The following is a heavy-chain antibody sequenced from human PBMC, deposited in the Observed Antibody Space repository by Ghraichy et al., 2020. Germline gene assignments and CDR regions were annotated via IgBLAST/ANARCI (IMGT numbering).Heavy chain of an antibody. CDR2: IWYDGTNG. V-gene: IGHV3-33*08. CDR3: ARDGRGRYLDF. Sequence: LSLTCAASGFTFSSYSMHWVRQAPGKGLEWMAIIWYDGTNGYYADSVRGRFTVSRDNSKNTVYLEMNSLRDEDTAVYYCARDGRGRYLDFWGQGTLVTVSS. CDR1: GFTFSSYS. D-gene: IGHD2-15*01. J-gene: IGHJ4*02.